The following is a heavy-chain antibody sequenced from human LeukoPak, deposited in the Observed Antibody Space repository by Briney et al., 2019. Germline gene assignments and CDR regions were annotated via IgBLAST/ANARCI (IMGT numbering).Heavy chain of an antibody. J-gene: IGHJ4*02. CDR2: IYYSGSA. D-gene: IGHD4-11*01. V-gene: IGHV4-39*01. CDR1: GGSISNYY. CDR3: ARLGGYSNYEAGY. Sequence: SETLSLTCIVSGGSISNYYWSWIRQPPGKGLEWIGTIYYSGSAYYNPSLKSRVTISVDTSKNQFSLNLSSVTAADTAVYYCARLGGYSNYEAGYWGQGTLVTVSS.